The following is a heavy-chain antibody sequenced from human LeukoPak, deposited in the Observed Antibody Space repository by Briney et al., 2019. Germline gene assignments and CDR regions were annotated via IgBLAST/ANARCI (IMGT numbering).Heavy chain of an antibody. Sequence: PSETLSLTCTVSGGSISSYYWSWIRQPAGKGLEWIGRIYTSGSTNYNPSLKSRVTMSVDTPKNQFSLKLSSVTAADTAVYYCARYNYDFWSGYSRWFDPWGQGTLVTVSS. CDR1: GGSISSYY. J-gene: IGHJ5*02. CDR2: IYTSGST. CDR3: ARYNYDFWSGYSRWFDP. V-gene: IGHV4-4*07. D-gene: IGHD3-3*01.